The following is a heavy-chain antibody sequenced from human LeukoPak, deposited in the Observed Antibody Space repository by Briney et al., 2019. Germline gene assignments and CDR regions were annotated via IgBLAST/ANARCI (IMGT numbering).Heavy chain of an antibody. V-gene: IGHV4-30-4*08. CDR3: ARGKWVAAAGMLDY. CDR1: GGSISSGDYY. D-gene: IGHD6-13*01. CDR2: IYYSGST. Sequence: PSETLSLTCTVSGGSISSGDYYWSWIRRPPGKGLEWIGYIYYSGSTYYNPSLKSRVTISVDTSKNQFSLKLSSVTAADTAVYYCARGKWVAAAGMLDYWGQGTLVTVSS. J-gene: IGHJ4*02.